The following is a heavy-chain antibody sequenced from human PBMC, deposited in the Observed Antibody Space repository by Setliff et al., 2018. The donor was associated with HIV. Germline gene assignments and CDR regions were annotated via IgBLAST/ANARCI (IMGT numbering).Heavy chain of an antibody. D-gene: IGHD3-10*01. CDR1: GFTFDDYA. V-gene: IGHV3-9*01. CDR2: ISWNSSYI. J-gene: IGHJ5*02. Sequence: GGSLRLSCAASGFTFDDYAMHWVRQAPGKGLEWVSGISWNSSYIYYADSVKGRFTISRDNAKNSLYLQMNSLRAEDTAVYYCARDEGEAPFDPWGQGTLVTVSS. CDR3: ARDEGEAPFDP.